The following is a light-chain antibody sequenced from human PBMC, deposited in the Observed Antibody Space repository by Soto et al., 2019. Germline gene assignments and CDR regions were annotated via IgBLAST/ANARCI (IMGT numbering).Light chain of an antibody. V-gene: IGKV1-9*01. CDR2: AAS. CDR1: QGISSY. Sequence: IQLTQSPSSLSASVGDRVTITCRASQGISSYLAWYQQKPGKAPKLLIYAASTLQSGVPSRFSGSGSGTDFTLTISCLQSEDSATYYCQHYSLYSPWTFGQGTKVDIK. CDR3: QHYSLYSPWT. J-gene: IGKJ1*01.